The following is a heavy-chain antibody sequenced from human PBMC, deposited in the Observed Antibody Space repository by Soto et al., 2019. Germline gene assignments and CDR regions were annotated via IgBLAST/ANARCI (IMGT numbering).Heavy chain of an antibody. CDR1: GCTFSGSW. Sequence: EVQLVESGGGLVQPGGSLRLSCAASGCTFSGSWMHWVRQAPRKGLVWVSRINGDGSGTSYADFVKGRFTISRDDAKNTLFLQMNGLRAEDTAVYYCARGIFGSGTANDYWGQGTLVTVSS. CDR3: ARGIFGSGTANDY. D-gene: IGHD3-10*01. J-gene: IGHJ4*02. V-gene: IGHV3-74*01. CDR2: INGDGSGT.